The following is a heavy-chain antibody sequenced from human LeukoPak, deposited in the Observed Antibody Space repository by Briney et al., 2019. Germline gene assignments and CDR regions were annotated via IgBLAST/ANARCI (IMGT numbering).Heavy chain of an antibody. CDR2: INHGGST. J-gene: IGHJ4*02. Sequence: SETLSLTCAVYGGSFSGDFWSWIRQSPGKGLEWIGEINHGGSTTYNPSLQSRVTMSVDTSTNQISLKMTSVTAADTAVYYCARVNAPGGRTRPFDYWGQGTLVAVSS. CDR3: ARVNAPGGRTRPFDY. CDR1: GGSFSGDF. D-gene: IGHD3-16*01. V-gene: IGHV4-34*01.